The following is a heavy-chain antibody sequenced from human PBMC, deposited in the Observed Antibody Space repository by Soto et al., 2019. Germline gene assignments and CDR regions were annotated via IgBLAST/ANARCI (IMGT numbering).Heavy chain of an antibody. CDR3: ARVREQLVSYYGMDV. J-gene: IGHJ6*02. D-gene: IGHD6-6*01. CDR1: GYTFTSYG. V-gene: IGHV1-18*04. CDR2: ISAYNGNT. Sequence: QVQLVQSGAEVKKPGASVKVSCKASGYTFTSYGISWVRQAPGQGLEWMGWISAYNGNTNYAQKLQGRVTMTTDTSTSTAYTELRSLRSDDTAVYYCARVREQLVSYYGMDVWGQGTTVTVSS.